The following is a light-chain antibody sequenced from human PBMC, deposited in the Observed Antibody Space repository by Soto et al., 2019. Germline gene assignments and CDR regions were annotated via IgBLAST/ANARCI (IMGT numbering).Light chain of an antibody. CDR3: HQYNEGPLT. Sequence: EVVMTQSPATLSVSPGERATLSCRASQSVSNNLAWYQQKPGQAPRLFIYSSSTRATGIPARFSGSASATEFTLPFNSLHSEDVAVFFCHQYNEGPLTLGVGTQV. J-gene: IGKJ4*02. V-gene: IGKV3-15*01. CDR1: QSVSNN. CDR2: SSS.